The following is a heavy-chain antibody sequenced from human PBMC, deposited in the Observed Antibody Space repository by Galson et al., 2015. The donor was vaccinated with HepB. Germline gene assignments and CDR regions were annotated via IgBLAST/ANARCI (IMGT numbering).Heavy chain of an antibody. D-gene: IGHD6-19*01. J-gene: IGHJ4*02. Sequence: SLRLSCAASGFTFSSYGMHWVRQAPGKGLEWVAVISYDGSNKYYADSVKGRFTISRDNSKNTLYLQMNSLRAEDTAVYYCAKDWAVSSGWTLDYWGQGTLVTVSS. CDR2: ISYDGSNK. V-gene: IGHV3-30*18. CDR3: AKDWAVSSGWTLDY. CDR1: GFTFSSYG.